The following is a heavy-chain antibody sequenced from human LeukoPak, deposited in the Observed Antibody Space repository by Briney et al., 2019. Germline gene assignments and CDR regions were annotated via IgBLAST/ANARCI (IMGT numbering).Heavy chain of an antibody. CDR3: AKDHVLGYCSGGSCHNWFDP. Sequence: GGSLRLSCAASGFTFSSYAMSWVRQAPGKGLEWVSAISGSGGSTYYADSVKGRFTISRDNSKNTLYLQMNSLRAEDTAVYYCAKDHVLGYCSGGSCHNWFDPWGQGTLDTVSS. V-gene: IGHV3-23*01. J-gene: IGHJ5*02. CDR2: ISGSGGST. CDR1: GFTFSSYA. D-gene: IGHD2-15*01.